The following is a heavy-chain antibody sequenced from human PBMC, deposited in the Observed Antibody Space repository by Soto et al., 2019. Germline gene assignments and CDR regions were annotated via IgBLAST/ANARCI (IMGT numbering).Heavy chain of an antibody. Sequence: LSPTWAVSGYSISSGYYPGWTRQPPGKGLEWLGSIYHSGSAYYNPSLKSRVTISVDTSKIQFSLKLSSVTAADTALYYWARSTAAIVVNDYGFGYWSQGALVRVS. J-gene: IGHJ4*02. D-gene: IGHD4-17*01. CDR3: ARSTAAIVVNDYGFGY. CDR1: GYSISSGYY. CDR2: IYHSGSA. V-gene: IGHV4-38-2*01.